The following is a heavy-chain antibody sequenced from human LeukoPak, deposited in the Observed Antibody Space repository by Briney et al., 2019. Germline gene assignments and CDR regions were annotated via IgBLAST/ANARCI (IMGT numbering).Heavy chain of an antibody. CDR2: ISGSGGST. Sequence: GGSLRLSCAAPGFTFSSYAMSWVRQAPGKGLEWVSAISGSGGSTYYADSVKGRFTISRDNSKNTLYLQMNSLRAEDTAVYYCAKEFSGSYYPMWFDPWGQGTLVTVSS. D-gene: IGHD1-26*01. CDR1: GFTFSSYA. J-gene: IGHJ5*02. CDR3: AKEFSGSYYPMWFDP. V-gene: IGHV3-23*01.